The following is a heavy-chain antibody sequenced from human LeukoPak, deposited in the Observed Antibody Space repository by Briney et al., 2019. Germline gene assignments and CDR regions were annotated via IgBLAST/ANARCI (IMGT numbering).Heavy chain of an antibody. Sequence: ASVKVSCKASGYTFTSYAMHWVRQAPGQGLEWMGRINPNSGGTNYAQKFQGRVTMTRDTSISTAYMELSRLRSDDTAVYYCAREGTYYYDSSGYYHGFDYWGQGTLVTVSS. CDR3: AREGTYYYDSSGYYHGFDY. CDR2: INPNSGGT. V-gene: IGHV1-2*06. J-gene: IGHJ4*02. CDR1: GYTFTSYA. D-gene: IGHD3-22*01.